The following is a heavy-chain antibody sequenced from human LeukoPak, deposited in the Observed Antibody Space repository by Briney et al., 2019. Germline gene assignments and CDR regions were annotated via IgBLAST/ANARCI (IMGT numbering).Heavy chain of an antibody. D-gene: IGHD2-2*01. Sequence: PSETLSLTCTVSGGSISNYYWNWIRQPAGKGLEWIGRIYTSGSTYYNPSLKSRVTMSVDTSKNHFSLKLTSVTAADTAMYYCARATRMPDYDCWGQGTLVTVSS. J-gene: IGHJ4*02. CDR1: GGSISNYY. V-gene: IGHV4-4*07. CDR2: IYTSGST. CDR3: ARATRMPDYDC.